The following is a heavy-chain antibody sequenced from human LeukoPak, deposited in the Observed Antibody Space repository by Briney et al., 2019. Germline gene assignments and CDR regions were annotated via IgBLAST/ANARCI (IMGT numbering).Heavy chain of an antibody. J-gene: IGHJ1*01. Sequence: GASVTVSCKASGYTFTGYYMHWVRQAPGQGLEWMGWINPNSGGTNYAQKFQGRVTITADKSTSTAYMELRSLRSDDTAVYYCARDPSAVRFLEWSPRAEYFQHWGQGTLVTVSS. CDR3: ARDPSAVRFLEWSPRAEYFQH. V-gene: IGHV1-2*02. CDR2: INPNSGGT. CDR1: GYTFTGYY. D-gene: IGHD3-3*01.